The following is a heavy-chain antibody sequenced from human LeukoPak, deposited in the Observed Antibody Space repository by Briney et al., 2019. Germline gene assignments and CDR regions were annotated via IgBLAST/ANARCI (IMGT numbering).Heavy chain of an antibody. D-gene: IGHD6-13*01. V-gene: IGHV4-34*01. J-gene: IGHJ6*02. CDR3: ARRGSWSYYYAMDV. CDR1: GGSFNDYH. Sequence: SETLSLTCDVSGGSFNDYHWSWIRQPPGKGLEWIGEIRHSGSTNYNPSLKSRVTMSVDTSKNQFSLKLSSVTAADTAVYYCARRGSWSYYYAMDVWGQGTTVAVSS. CDR2: IRHSGST.